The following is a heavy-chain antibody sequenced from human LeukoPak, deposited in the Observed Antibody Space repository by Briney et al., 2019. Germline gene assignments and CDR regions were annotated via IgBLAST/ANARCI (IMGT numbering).Heavy chain of an antibody. Sequence: GGSLRLSCAASGFTFSSYEMNWVRQAPGKGLEWVSYISSSGSTIYYADSVKGRFTISRDNAKNSLYLQMNSLRAEDTAVYYCARDPGGYSYVKWFDPCCQGTLVAVSS. CDR2: ISSSGSTI. J-gene: IGHJ5*02. D-gene: IGHD5-18*01. V-gene: IGHV3-48*03. CDR1: GFTFSSYE. CDR3: ARDPGGYSYVKWFDP.